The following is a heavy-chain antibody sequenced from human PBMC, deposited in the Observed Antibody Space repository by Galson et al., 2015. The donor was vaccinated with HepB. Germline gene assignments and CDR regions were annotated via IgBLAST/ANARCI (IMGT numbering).Heavy chain of an antibody. J-gene: IGHJ5*02. Sequence: VKVSCKVSGYTFTDYHMHWVQQAPGKGLEWMGLVDPEDGETIYAEKFQGRVTITADTSTDTAYMELSSLRSEDTAVYYCATEGSLSRHGNHHEDWFDPWGQGTLVTVSS. CDR1: GYTFTDYH. CDR2: VDPEDGET. D-gene: IGHD1-14*01. V-gene: IGHV1-69-2*01. CDR3: ATEGSLSRHGNHHEDWFDP.